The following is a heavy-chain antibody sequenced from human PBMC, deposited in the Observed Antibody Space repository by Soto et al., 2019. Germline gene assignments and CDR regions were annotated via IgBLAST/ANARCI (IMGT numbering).Heavy chain of an antibody. D-gene: IGHD2-2*01. J-gene: IGHJ3*01. CDR3: VSSRSAIYGDAFDV. CDR1: GDSISSYF. Sequence: QLQESGPGLVKPSEPLSLTCSVSGDSISSYFKNWIRQPPGKGLEWIGCIYDDGSTKYNPSLESRVTIVLDTSKNEFSLRLRSVTSADTAVYYCVSSRSAIYGDAFDVWCQGTMVTVSS. V-gene: IGHV4-59*03. CDR2: IYDDGST.